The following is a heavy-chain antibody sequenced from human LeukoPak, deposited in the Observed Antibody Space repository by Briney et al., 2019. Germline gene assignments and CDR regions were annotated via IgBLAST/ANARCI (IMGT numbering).Heavy chain of an antibody. J-gene: IGHJ4*02. Sequence: GGSLRLSCAASGFTFSSHWMSWVRQAPGKGLEGVANIKQDGSEKYYVDSVKGRFTISRDNAKNSLYLQMNSLRAEDTAVYYCARSSGYYYGGSGYWGQGTLVTVSS. CDR2: IKQDGSEK. CDR3: ARSSGYYYGGSGY. V-gene: IGHV3-7*01. CDR1: GFTFSSHW. D-gene: IGHD3-22*01.